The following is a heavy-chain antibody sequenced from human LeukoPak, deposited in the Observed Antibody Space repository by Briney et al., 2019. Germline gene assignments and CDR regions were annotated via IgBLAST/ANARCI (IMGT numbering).Heavy chain of an antibody. V-gene: IGHV3-74*01. CDR3: VRGGPSTWS. J-gene: IGHJ5*02. D-gene: IGHD2-15*01. CDR1: GFTFSTYW. Sequence: GGSLRLSCAASGFTFSTYWMHWVRQVPGKRPVWVSRINDDGSDTIYADSVRGRFTISRDDAKNTVYLQMNNLRAEDTAVYYCVRGGPSTWSWGQGTLVTVSS. CDR2: INDDGSDT.